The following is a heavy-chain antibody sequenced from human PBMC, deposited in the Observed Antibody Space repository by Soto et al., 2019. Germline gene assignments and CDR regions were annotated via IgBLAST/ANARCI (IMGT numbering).Heavy chain of an antibody. Sequence: GASVKVSCKASGYTFNSYALHWVRQAPGHRLEWMGWIHAGNGNTKYSRKFQDRVTITRDTSASAAYMELSSLRSEDTAVYYCARNFVGTTDFDFWGQGTLVTVSS. D-gene: IGHD1-26*01. CDR3: ARNFVGTTDFDF. CDR1: GYTFNSYA. V-gene: IGHV1-3*01. CDR2: IHAGNGNT. J-gene: IGHJ4*02.